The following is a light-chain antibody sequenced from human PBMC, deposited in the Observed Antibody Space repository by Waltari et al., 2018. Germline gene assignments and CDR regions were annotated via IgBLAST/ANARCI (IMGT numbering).Light chain of an antibody. V-gene: IGLV2-8*01. Sequence: QSALTHPPSASGSPGPSVTISCPGTSRGGGGLNLCSWYQQHPGKAPKLMIYEVSNRPSGVPDRFSGSKSGNTASLTVSGLQAEDEADYYCSSYAGSNNLVFGGGTKLTVL. CDR2: EVS. J-gene: IGLJ2*01. CDR3: SSYAGSNNLV. CDR1: SRGGGGLNL.